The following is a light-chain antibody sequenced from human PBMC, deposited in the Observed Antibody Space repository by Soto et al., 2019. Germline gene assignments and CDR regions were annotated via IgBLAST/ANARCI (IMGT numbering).Light chain of an antibody. J-gene: IGKJ4*01. CDR1: QSISNY. Sequence: EIVLTQSPPTLSLSPAERATLSCRASQSISNYIVWYQQKPGQAPRLLIYDASNRASGIPARFSGIGSATDFTLTISSLEPEDFAVYYCQHRSNWPLSFGGGAKLEIK. CDR2: DAS. V-gene: IGKV3-11*01. CDR3: QHRSNWPLS.